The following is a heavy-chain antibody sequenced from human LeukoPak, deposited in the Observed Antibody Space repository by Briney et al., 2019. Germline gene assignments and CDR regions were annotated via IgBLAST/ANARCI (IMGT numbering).Heavy chain of an antibody. D-gene: IGHD4-17*01. CDR3: AGAKTGLRDGLLDYYYGMDV. J-gene: IGHJ6*02. CDR1: GYTFTSYG. CDR2: ISASNGNT. V-gene: IGHV1-18*01. Sequence: GASVKVSCKASGYTFTSYGISWVRQAPGQGLEWMGWISASNGNTNYAQKLQGRVTMTTDTSTSTAYMELRSLISDDTAVYYCAGAKTGLRDGLLDYYYGMDVWGPGTTVTVPS.